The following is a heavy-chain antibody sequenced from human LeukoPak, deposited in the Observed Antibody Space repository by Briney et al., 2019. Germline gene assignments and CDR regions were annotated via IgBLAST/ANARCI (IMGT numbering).Heavy chain of an antibody. CDR2: ISAYNGNT. D-gene: IGHD6-13*01. V-gene: IGHV1-18*01. J-gene: IGHJ4*02. CDR1: GYTFTSYG. CDR3: ARLGSSSWHSDY. Sequence: ASVKLSCKASGYTFTSYGISWVRQAPGQGLEWMGWISAYNGNTNYAQKLQGKVTMTTDTSTSTPYMELRSLRSDDTAVYYCARLGSSSWHSDYWGQGTLVTVSS.